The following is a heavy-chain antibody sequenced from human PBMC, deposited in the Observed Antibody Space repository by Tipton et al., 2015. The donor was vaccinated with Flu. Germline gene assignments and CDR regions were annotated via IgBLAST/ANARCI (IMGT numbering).Heavy chain of an antibody. D-gene: IGHD1-1*01. CDR1: GGSISSYY. V-gene: IGHV4-59*08. J-gene: IGHJ4*02. CDR2: IYYSGST. CDR3: ASFTPNSFDY. Sequence: TLSLTCTVSGGSISSYYWSWIRQPPGKGLEWIGYIYYSGSTTYNPSLKSRVTISVDTSKNQFSLKLSSVTAADTAVYYCASFTPNSFDYWGQGTLVTVSS.